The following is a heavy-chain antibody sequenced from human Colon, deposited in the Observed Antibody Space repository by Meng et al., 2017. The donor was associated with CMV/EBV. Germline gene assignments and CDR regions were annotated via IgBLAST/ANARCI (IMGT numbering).Heavy chain of an antibody. D-gene: IGHD3-10*01. CDR1: GFSLSDTGVG. CDR2: IYWDEDK. CDR3: AHRLRISGVRGFDL. J-gene: IGHJ4*02. Sequence: SGFSLSDTGVGVCWIRQPPGTALDWLASIYWDEDKRYRPSLESRLTTIKDTSKNQLVLIMTNMDPVDTATYYCAHRLRISGVRGFDLWGQGTLVTVSS. V-gene: IGHV2-5*02.